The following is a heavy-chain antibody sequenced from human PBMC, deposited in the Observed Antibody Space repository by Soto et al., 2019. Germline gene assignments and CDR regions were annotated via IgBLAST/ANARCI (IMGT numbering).Heavy chain of an antibody. CDR3: ACQDDSSWYNNWFDP. Sequence: SLRLSCAASGFTFDDYAMHWVRQVPGKGLEWVSGINWNSGSIGYADSVKGRFAISRDNAKNSLHLQMNSLRAEDTAVYYCACQDDSSWYNNWFDPWGQGTLVTVSS. CDR2: INWNSGSI. CDR1: GFTFDDYA. D-gene: IGHD6-13*01. J-gene: IGHJ5*02. V-gene: IGHV3-9*01.